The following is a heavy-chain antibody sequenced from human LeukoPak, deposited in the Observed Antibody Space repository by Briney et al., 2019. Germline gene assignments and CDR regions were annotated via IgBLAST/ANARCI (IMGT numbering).Heavy chain of an antibody. CDR2: INPSGGST. D-gene: IGHD4-17*01. J-gene: IGHJ4*02. CDR3: AREDYGDFLFDY. Sequence: ASVKVSCKASGYTFTSYYMHWVRQAPGQGLEWMGIINPSGGSTSYTQKFQGRVTMTRDTSTSTVYMELSSLRSEDTAVYYCAREDYGDFLFDYWGQGTLVTVSS. CDR1: GYTFTSYY. V-gene: IGHV1-46*01.